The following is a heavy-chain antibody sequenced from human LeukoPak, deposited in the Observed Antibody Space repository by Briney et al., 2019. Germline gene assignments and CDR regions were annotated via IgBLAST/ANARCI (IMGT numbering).Heavy chain of an antibody. Sequence: PGGSLRLSCAASGFTFDDYAMHWVRQAPGKGLEWVSGISWNSGSIGYADSVKGRFTISRDNAKNSLYLQMNSLRAEDMALYYCAKDYYDSSERFVGFAFDIWGQGTMVTVSS. CDR2: ISWNSGSI. CDR1: GFTFDDYA. D-gene: IGHD3-22*01. CDR3: AKDYYDSSERFVGFAFDI. J-gene: IGHJ3*02. V-gene: IGHV3-9*03.